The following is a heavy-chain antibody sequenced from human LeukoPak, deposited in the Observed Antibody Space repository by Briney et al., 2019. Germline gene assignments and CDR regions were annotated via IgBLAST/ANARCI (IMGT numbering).Heavy chain of an antibody. CDR3: ARGCSSTSCYAGGAFDI. Sequence: SETLSLTCTVSGGSISSYYWSWIRQPPGKGLEWIGYIYYSGSTNYNPSLKSRVTIPVDTSKNQFSLKLSSVTAADTAVYYCARGCSSTSCYAGGAFDIWGQGTMVTVSS. D-gene: IGHD2-2*01. J-gene: IGHJ3*02. CDR1: GGSISSYY. CDR2: IYYSGST. V-gene: IGHV4-59*01.